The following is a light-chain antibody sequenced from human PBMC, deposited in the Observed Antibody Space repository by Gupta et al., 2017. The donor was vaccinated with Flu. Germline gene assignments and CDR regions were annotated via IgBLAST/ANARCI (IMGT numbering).Light chain of an antibody. CDR1: QYVSGSY. V-gene: IGKV3-20*01. J-gene: IGKJ2*01. CDR2: RAS. CDR3: QQDAPGYT. Sequence: EIVLTQSPGTLSLSPGERATLSCRASQYVSGSYLAWYQQKPGQAPRLLIFRASSRATGIPDRFSGSGSGTDFTLTISRLEPEDFAVYYWQQDAPGYTFGQGTKLEIK.